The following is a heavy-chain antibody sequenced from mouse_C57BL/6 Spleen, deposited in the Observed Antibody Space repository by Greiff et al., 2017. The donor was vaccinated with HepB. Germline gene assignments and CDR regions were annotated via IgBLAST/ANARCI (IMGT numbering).Heavy chain of an antibody. D-gene: IGHD1-1*01. J-gene: IGHJ1*03. CDR1: GYSITSGYY. Sequence: VQLKESGPGLVKPSQSLSLTCSVTGYSITSGYYWNWIRQFPGNKLEWMGYISYDGSNNYNPSLKNRISITRDTSKNQFFLKLNSVTTEDTATYYCARAITTVVAVHWYFDVWGTGTTVTVSS. CDR3: ARAITTVVAVHWYFDV. CDR2: ISYDGSN. V-gene: IGHV3-6*01.